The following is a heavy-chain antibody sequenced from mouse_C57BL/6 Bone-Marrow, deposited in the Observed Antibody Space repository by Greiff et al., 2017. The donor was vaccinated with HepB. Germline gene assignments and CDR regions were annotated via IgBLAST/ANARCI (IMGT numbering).Heavy chain of an antibody. CDR2: IYPGNSDT. J-gene: IGHJ1*03. D-gene: IGHD2-3*01. CDR1: GYTFTSYW. V-gene: IGHV1-5*01. CDR3: TRSYDGYFYWYFDV. Sequence: VQLQQSGTVLARPGASVKMSCKTSGYTFTSYWMHWVKQRPGQGLEWIGAIYPGNSDTSYNQKFKGKAKLTAVTSASTAYMELSNLTNEDSAVYYCTRSYDGYFYWYFDVWGTGTTVTVSS.